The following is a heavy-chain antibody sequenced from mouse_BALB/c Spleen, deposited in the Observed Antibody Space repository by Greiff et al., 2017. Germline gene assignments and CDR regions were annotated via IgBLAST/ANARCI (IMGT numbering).Heavy chain of an antibody. CDR3: AGNYYGSSYYAMDY. D-gene: IGHD1-1*01. CDR1: GYSITSDYA. V-gene: IGHV3-2*02. Sequence: EVQLVESGPGLVKPSQSLSLTCTVTGYSITSDYAWNWIRQFPGNKLEWMGYISYSGSTSYNPSLKSRISITRDTSKNQFFLQLNSVTTEDTATYYCAGNYYGSSYYAMDYWGQGTSVTVSS. CDR2: ISYSGST. J-gene: IGHJ4*01.